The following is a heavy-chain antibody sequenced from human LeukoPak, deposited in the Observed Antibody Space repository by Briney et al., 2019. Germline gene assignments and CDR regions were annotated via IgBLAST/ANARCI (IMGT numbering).Heavy chain of an antibody. CDR2: INTNTGNP. Sequence: GASVKVSCKASGYTFTSYAMNWVRQAPGQGLEWMGWINTNTGNPTYAQGFTGRFVFSLDTSVSTAYLQISSLKAEDTAVYYCARDDGCGGSCYSISVGFGVWGQGTTVTVSS. D-gene: IGHD2-15*01. V-gene: IGHV7-4-1*02. CDR1: GYTFTSYA. CDR3: ARDDGCGGSCYSISVGFGV. J-gene: IGHJ6*02.